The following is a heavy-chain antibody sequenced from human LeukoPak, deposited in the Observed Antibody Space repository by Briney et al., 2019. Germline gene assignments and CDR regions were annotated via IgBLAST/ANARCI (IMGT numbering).Heavy chain of an antibody. D-gene: IGHD3-22*01. Sequence: AGGSLRLSCAASGFTFSSYSMNWVRQAPGKGLEWVSYISSSSSTIYYADSVKGRFTISRDNAKNSLYLQMNSLRAEDTAVYYCTRAGAYYYDSSGSDYWGQGTLVTVSS. CDR1: GFTFSSYS. CDR2: ISSSSSTI. J-gene: IGHJ4*02. V-gene: IGHV3-48*04. CDR3: TRAGAYYYDSSGSDY.